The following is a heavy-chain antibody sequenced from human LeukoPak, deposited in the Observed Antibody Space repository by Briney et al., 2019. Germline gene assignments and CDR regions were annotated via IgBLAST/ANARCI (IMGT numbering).Heavy chain of an antibody. D-gene: IGHD3-10*01. CDR1: GFTFSSYS. V-gene: IGHV3-21*01. CDR2: ISSSSSYI. Sequence: GGSLRLSCAASGFTFSSYSMNWVRQAPGKGLEWVSSISSSSSYIYYADSVKGRFTISRDNAKNSLYLQMNSLRAEDTAVYYCASGRIRDAFDIWGQGTMVTVSS. J-gene: IGHJ3*02. CDR3: ASGRIRDAFDI.